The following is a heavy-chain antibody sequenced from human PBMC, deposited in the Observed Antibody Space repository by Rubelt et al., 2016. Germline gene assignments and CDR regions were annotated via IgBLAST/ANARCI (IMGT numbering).Heavy chain of an antibody. D-gene: IGHD3-3*01. CDR1: GYTFTSYD. Sequence: QVQLVQSGAEVKKPGASVKVSCKASGYTFTSYDINWVRQATGQGLEWMGWMNPNSGNTGYAQKFQGRVTMTRNTSISTADMGLSSLRSEDTAVYYCARMVNDFWSGYHNWFDPWGQGTLVTVSS. CDR2: MNPNSGNT. V-gene: IGHV1-8*01. CDR3: ARMVNDFWSGYHNWFDP. J-gene: IGHJ5*02.